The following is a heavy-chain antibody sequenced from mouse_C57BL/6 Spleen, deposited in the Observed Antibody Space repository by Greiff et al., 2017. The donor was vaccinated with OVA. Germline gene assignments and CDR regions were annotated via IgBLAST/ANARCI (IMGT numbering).Heavy chain of an antibody. CDR2: IDPSDSYT. D-gene: IGHD2-5*01. J-gene: IGHJ4*01. CDR3: ARTDSNYSMDY. V-gene: IGHV1-50*01. CDR1: GYTFTSYW. Sequence: QVQLKQPGAELVKPGASVKLSCKASGYTFTSYWMQWVKQRPGQGLEWIGEIDPSDSYTNYNQKFKGKATLTVDTSSSTAYMQLSSLTSEDSAVYYCARTDSNYSMDYWGQGTSVTVSS.